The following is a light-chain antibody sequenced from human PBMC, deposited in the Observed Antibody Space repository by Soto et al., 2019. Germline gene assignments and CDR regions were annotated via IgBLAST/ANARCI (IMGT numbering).Light chain of an antibody. CDR3: RQSYSFLT. V-gene: IGKV1D-8*01. Sequence: VIWMTQSPSLLSASTGDRGTITCRLSQGISTSLASCQQRPGKAPELLIFAASTLQSGVPPRFCASGSGTDFSLTIGCLQSEDFATYCCRQSYSFLTFGGGTKVEIK. CDR2: AAS. CDR1: QGISTS. J-gene: IGKJ4*01.